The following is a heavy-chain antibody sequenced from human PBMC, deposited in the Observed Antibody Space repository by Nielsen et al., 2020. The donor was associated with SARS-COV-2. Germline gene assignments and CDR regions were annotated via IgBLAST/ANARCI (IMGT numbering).Heavy chain of an antibody. CDR1: GYSFTSYY. D-gene: IGHD3-10*01. CDR2: INPSISST. Sequence: ASVKVSCKASGYSFTSYYIHWVRQAPGEGLKWMGMINPSISSTDYAQEFQGRVTMTRDTSATTVFMELSGLRYEDTAVYYCARALLWFEAGFDYWGQGTLVTVSS. V-gene: IGHV1-46*01. J-gene: IGHJ4*02. CDR3: ARALLWFEAGFDY.